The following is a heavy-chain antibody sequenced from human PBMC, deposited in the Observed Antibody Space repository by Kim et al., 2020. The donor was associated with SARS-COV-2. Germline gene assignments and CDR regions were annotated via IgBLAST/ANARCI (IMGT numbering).Heavy chain of an antibody. CDR1: GGSISSSSYY. Sequence: SETLSLTCTVSGGSISSSSYYWGWIRQPPGKGLEWIGSIYYSGSTYYNPSLKSRVTISVDTSKNQFSLKLSSVIAADTAVYYCARHLRHVITIFGVVGAFDIWGQGTMVTVSS. V-gene: IGHV4-39*01. D-gene: IGHD3-3*01. CDR2: IYYSGST. CDR3: ARHLRHVITIFGVVGAFDI. J-gene: IGHJ3*02.